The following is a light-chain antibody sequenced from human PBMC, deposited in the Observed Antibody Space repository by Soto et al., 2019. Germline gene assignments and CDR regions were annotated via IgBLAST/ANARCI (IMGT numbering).Light chain of an antibody. CDR1: SSDVGTYNY. J-gene: IGLJ2*01. Sequence: QSALTQPASVSGSPGQSITISCTGTSSDVGTYNYVSWYQQHPGKAPKVMIYDVSNRPSGVSNRFSGSKSGNTASLPISGLQAEDEADYYCSSYTGSSTSVIFGGGTKLTVL. V-gene: IGLV2-14*03. CDR3: SSYTGSSTSVI. CDR2: DVS.